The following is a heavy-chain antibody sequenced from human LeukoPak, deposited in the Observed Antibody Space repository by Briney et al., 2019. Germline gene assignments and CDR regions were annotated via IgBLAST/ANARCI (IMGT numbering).Heavy chain of an antibody. CDR3: ARTGYYDFWSGYFHFDY. V-gene: IGHV4-59*08. CDR2: IYYSGST. D-gene: IGHD3-3*01. CDR1: GGSISSYY. Sequence: SETLSLTCTVSGGSISSYYWSWIRQPPGKGLEWIGYIYYSGSTNYNPSLKSRVTISVDTSKNQFSLKLSSVTAADTAVYYRARTGYYDFWSGYFHFDYWGQGTLVTVSS. J-gene: IGHJ4*02.